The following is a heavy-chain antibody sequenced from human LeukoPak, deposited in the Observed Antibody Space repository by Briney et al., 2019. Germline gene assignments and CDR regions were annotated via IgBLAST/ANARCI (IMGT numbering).Heavy chain of an antibody. CDR2: INPNSGGT. CDR1: GYTFTGYY. Sequence: GASVKVSCKASGYTFTGYYMHWVRQAPGQGLEWMGWINPNSGGTNYAQKFQGRVTMTRDTSISTAYMELSRLRSDDTAVYYCARVIFMRDRTFDYWGQGTLVTVSS. V-gene: IGHV1-2*02. D-gene: IGHD3-9*01. CDR3: ARVIFMRDRTFDY. J-gene: IGHJ4*02.